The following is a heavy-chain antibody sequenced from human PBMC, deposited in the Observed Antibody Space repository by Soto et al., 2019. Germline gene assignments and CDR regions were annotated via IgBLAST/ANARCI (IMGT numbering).Heavy chain of an antibody. CDR1: GYSITNHG. V-gene: IGHV3-33*06. CDR2: IWAHGTEQ. Sequence: QVRLAQSGGGVVQPGRSLTLSCAASGYSITNHGMHWVRQAPGKGLEWVALIWAHGTEQYYADSVKGRFTVSRDTSTNTVYLQMNSLRAEDTARYSCGKDIRSGSIDYWGQGTLVTVSS. D-gene: IGHD1-1*01. CDR3: GKDIRSGSIDY. J-gene: IGHJ4*02.